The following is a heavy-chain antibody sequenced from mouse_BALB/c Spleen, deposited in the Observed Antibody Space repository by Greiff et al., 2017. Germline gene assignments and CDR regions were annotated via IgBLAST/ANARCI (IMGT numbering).Heavy chain of an antibody. D-gene: IGHD2-1*01. Sequence: EVQLQQSGAELVKPGASVKLSCTASGFNIKDTYMHWVKQRPEQGLEWIGRIDPANGNTKYDPKFQGKATITADTSSTTAYLQLSSLTSEDTAVYYCARAEYGNYGFAYWGQGTLVTVSA. CDR1: GFNIKDTY. CDR3: ARAEYGNYGFAY. V-gene: IGHV14-3*02. J-gene: IGHJ3*01. CDR2: IDPANGNT.